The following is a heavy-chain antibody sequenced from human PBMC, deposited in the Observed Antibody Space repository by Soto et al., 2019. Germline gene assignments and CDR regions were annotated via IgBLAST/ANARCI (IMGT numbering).Heavy chain of an antibody. CDR2: INPSGGST. CDR1: GYTFTSYY. Sequence: QVQLVQSGAEVKKPGASVKVSCKASGYTFTSYYMHWVRQAPGQGLEWMGIINPSGGSTSYAQKFQGRVTMTRDTYTSTVYMDLSSLRSEDTAVYYCARVGITSGYSYGPLFFDYWGQGTLVTVSS. D-gene: IGHD5-18*01. J-gene: IGHJ4*02. V-gene: IGHV1-46*01. CDR3: ARVGITSGYSYGPLFFDY.